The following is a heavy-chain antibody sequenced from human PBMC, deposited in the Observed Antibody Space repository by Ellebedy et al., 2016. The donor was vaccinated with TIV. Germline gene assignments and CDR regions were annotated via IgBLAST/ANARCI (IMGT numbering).Heavy chain of an antibody. J-gene: IGHJ4*02. V-gene: IGHV3-13*01. Sequence: GGSLRLSCAASGFTFRSYDMHWVRQATGKGLEWVSAIGTAGDTYYPGSVKGRFPISRENAKNSFYLQMNSLRAEDTAVYYCARVRFGDTAVDYWGQGTLVTVSS. CDR2: IGTAGDT. D-gene: IGHD5-18*01. CDR1: GFTFRSYD. CDR3: ARVRFGDTAVDY.